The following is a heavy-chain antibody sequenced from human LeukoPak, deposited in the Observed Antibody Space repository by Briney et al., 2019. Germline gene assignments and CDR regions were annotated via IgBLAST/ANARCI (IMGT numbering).Heavy chain of an antibody. D-gene: IGHD6-19*01. Sequence: SETLSLTCAVYGGSFSGYYWSWIRQPPGKGLEWIGEINHSGSTNYNPSLKSRVTISVDTSKNQFSLKLSSVTAADTAVYYCARSSSGWYFSYYFDYWGQGTLVTVSS. J-gene: IGHJ4*02. CDR1: GGSFSGYY. CDR2: INHSGST. V-gene: IGHV4-34*01. CDR3: ARSSSGWYFSYYFDY.